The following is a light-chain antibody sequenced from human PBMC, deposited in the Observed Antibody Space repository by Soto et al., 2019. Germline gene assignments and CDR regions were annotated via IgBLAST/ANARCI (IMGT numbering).Light chain of an antibody. V-gene: IGKV3-15*01. J-gene: IGKJ4*01. CDR2: EAS. CDR1: QSVTSN. CDR3: QQYNNWLT. Sequence: EVVMTQSPATLSVSPGERATLSCRASQSVTSNLAWYQQKPGQAPRLLIYEASTRATGIPARFSGSGSGTDFTPTISSLQSEDFAVYYCQQYNNWLTFGGGTKVEIK.